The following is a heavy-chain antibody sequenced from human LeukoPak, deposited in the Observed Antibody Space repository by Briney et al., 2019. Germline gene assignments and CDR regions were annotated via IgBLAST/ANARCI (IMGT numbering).Heavy chain of an antibody. J-gene: IGHJ6*02. V-gene: IGHV4-34*01. CDR1: GGSFSGYY. CDR3: ARLSPMDV. Sequence: SETLSLTCAVHGGSFSGYYWSWIRQPPGKGLEWIGEIDHSGSTNYNPSLKSRVTISVDTSKNQFSLKLSSVTAADTAVYYCARLSPMDVWGQGTTVTVSS. CDR2: IDHSGST.